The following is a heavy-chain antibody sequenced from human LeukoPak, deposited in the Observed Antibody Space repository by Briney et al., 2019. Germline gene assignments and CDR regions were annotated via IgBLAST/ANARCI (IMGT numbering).Heavy chain of an antibody. CDR3: ARQDVAMIAFDY. J-gene: IGHJ4*02. CDR1: GGSISSNSYY. Sequence: PSETLSLTCAVSGGSISSNSYYWGWIRQPPGKGLEWIGSIYYSGSTYYNPSLKSRVTISVDTSKNQFSLKLSSVTAADTAVYYCARQDVAMIAFDYWGQGTLVTVSS. D-gene: IGHD3-22*01. V-gene: IGHV4-39*01. CDR2: IYYSGST.